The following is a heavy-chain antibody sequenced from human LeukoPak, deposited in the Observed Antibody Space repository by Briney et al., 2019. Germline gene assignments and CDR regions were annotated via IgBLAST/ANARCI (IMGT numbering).Heavy chain of an antibody. CDR3: ARAGGYCSGGSCYVD. CDR1: NGSISSYY. CDR2: IYYSGST. Sequence: SETLSLTCTVSNGSISSYYWSWIRQPPGKGLEWIGYIYYSGSTNYNPSLKSRVTISVDTSKNQFSLKLSSVTAADTAVYYCARAGGYCSGGSCYVDWGQGTLVTVSS. J-gene: IGHJ4*02. D-gene: IGHD2-15*01. V-gene: IGHV4-59*01.